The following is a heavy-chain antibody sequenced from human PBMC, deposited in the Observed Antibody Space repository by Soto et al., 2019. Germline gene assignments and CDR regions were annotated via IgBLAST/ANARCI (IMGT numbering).Heavy chain of an antibody. J-gene: IGHJ3*02. D-gene: IGHD2-15*01. CDR3: ARYCSGGTCQYAFDI. CDR1: GGSSSSGNYF. Sequence: QVQLQASGPGLVKPSQTLSLTCTVSGGSSSSGNYFWGCIRQHPGKGMEWIAYMSYSGTTHYNPSLRTRVIVSLDSSMIQFSLKLSSVTAADTAVYFCARYCSGGTCQYAFDIWGQGTMVTVSS. CDR2: MSYSGTT. V-gene: IGHV4-31*03.